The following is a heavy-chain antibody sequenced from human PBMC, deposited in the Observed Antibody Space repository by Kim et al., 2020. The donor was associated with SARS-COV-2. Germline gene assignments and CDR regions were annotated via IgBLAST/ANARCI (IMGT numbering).Heavy chain of an antibody. CDR3: ARDGDYYDSSGYYDY. V-gene: IGHV3-21*01. D-gene: IGHD3-22*01. Sequence: GGSLRLSCAASGFTFSSYSMNWVRQAPGKGLEWVSYISSSSSYIYYADSVKGRFTISRDNAKNSLYLQMNSLRAEDTAVYYCARDGDYYDSSGYYDYWGQGTLVTVSS. CDR1: GFTFSSYS. J-gene: IGHJ4*02. CDR2: ISSSSSYI.